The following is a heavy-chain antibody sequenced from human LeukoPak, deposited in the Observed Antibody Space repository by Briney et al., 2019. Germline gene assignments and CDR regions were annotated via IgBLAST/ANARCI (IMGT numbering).Heavy chain of an antibody. CDR2: ISAYNGNT. D-gene: IGHD2-2*01. CDR1: GYTFTSYG. J-gene: IGHJ6*02. Sequence: GASVKVSCKASGYTFTSYGISWVRQAPGQGLEWMGWISAYNGNTNYAQKLQGRVTMTTDTSTSTAYMELRSLRSDDTAVYYCARDKSIRYCSSTSCYGYGMDVWGQGTTVTVSS. V-gene: IGHV1-18*01. CDR3: ARDKSIRYCSSTSCYGYGMDV.